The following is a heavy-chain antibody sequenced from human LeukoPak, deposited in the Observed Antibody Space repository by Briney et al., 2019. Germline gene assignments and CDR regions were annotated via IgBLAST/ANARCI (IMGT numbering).Heavy chain of an antibody. J-gene: IGHJ5*02. CDR1: GLTLSSFA. V-gene: IGHV3-23*01. Sequence: GGSQRLSCAASGLTLSSFAMTWVRQAPGKGLEWVSSITGTHYTTYNTDSVKGRFTISRDNSKNTLYLQMNSLRADDTAVYYCTKDPNGDYVGAFDPWGQGTLVTVSS. D-gene: IGHD4-17*01. CDR2: ITGTHYTT. CDR3: TKDPNGDYVGAFDP.